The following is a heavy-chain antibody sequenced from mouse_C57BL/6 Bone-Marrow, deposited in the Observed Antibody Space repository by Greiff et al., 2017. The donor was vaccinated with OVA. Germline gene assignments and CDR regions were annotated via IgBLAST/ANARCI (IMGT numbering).Heavy chain of an antibody. D-gene: IGHD1-1*01. V-gene: IGHV1-26*01. J-gene: IGHJ4*01. CDR1: GYTFTDYY. Sequence: EVQLQQSGPELVKPGASVKISCKASGYTFTDYYMNWVKQSHGKSLEWIGDLNPNNGGTSYNQKFKGKATLTVDKSSSTAYMELRSLTSEDSAVYYCARSRGTTVVEAMDYWGQGTSVTVSS. CDR3: ARSRGTTVVEAMDY. CDR2: LNPNNGGT.